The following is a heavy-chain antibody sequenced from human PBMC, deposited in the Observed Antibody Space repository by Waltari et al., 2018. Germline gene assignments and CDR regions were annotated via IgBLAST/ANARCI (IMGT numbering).Heavy chain of an antibody. CDR3: ARQGLWNSPDY. Sequence: EVQLVQSGAEVKKPGESLKISCQGSGYSFTSYWIGWVRQMPGKGLEWMGIIYPGGSDTRYSPPFQGQVTIAADKSTRTAYLQWSSLKSSDTAMYYCARQGLWNSPDYWGQGTLVTVSS. D-gene: IGHD1-7*01. V-gene: IGHV5-51*01. CDR2: IYPGGSDT. CDR1: GYSFTSYW. J-gene: IGHJ4*02.